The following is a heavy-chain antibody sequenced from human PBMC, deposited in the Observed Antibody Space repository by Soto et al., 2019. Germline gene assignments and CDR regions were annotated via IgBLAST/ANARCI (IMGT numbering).Heavy chain of an antibody. V-gene: IGHV3-23*01. CDR1: GFSFSSYA. D-gene: IGHD3-16*01. J-gene: IGHJ4*02. Sequence: GGSLRLSCAASGFSFSSYAMTWVRLAPGKGLEWVSGISSSGDSTYYADSVKGRFTISRDNSKKTLILQMHSLRAEDTAVYYCAKDRRAGGNSAFYFGFWGQGAQVTVSS. CDR2: ISSSGDST. CDR3: AKDRRAGGNSAFYFGF.